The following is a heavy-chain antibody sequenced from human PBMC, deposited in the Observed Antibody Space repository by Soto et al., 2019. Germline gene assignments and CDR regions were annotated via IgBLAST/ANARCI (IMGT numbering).Heavy chain of an antibody. CDR2: IWYDGSNK. D-gene: IGHD5-12*01. J-gene: IGHJ4*02. CDR1: GFTFSSYG. Sequence: GGSLRLSCAASGFTFSSYGMHWVRQAPGKGLEWVAVIWYDGSNKYYADSVKGRFTISRDNSKNTLYLQMNSLRAEDTAVYYCARGRYSGYAVAYYFDYWGQGTLVTVSS. CDR3: ARGRYSGYAVAYYFDY. V-gene: IGHV3-33*01.